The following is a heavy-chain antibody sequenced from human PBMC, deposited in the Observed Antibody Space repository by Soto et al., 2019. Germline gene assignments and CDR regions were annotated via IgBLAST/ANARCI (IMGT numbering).Heavy chain of an antibody. CDR3: AKDRWYYYDSSGYYGDAFDI. CDR2: ISGSGGST. D-gene: IGHD3-22*01. V-gene: IGHV3-23*01. CDR1: GFTFSSYA. J-gene: IGHJ3*02. Sequence: GGSLGLSCAASGFTFSSYAMSWVRQAPGQGLEWFSAISGSGGSTYYADSVKGRFTISRDNSKNTLYLQMNSLRAEDTAVYYCAKDRWYYYDSSGYYGDAFDIWGQGTMVTVSS.